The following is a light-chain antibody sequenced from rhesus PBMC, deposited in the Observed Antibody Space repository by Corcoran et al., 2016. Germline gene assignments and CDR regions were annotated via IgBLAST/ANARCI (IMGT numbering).Light chain of an antibody. CDR1: ENVNNY. V-gene: IGKV1-74*01. CDR3: QHGYGTPHS. J-gene: IGKJ2*01. Sequence: DIQMTQSPSSLSASVGDRVTITCRASENVNNYLNWYQQKPGKAPKLLIYTASTLQSGVPSRFSGSGSGTDYPFPISSLQPEGVATYYCQHGYGTPHSFGQGTKVEIK. CDR2: TAS.